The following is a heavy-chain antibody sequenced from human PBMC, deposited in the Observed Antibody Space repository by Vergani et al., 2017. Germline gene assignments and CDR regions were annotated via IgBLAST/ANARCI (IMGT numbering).Heavy chain of an antibody. D-gene: IGHD5-18*01. J-gene: IGHJ6*02. CDR1: GGSISSSSYY. V-gene: IGHV4-39*01. CDR2: IYYSGST. Sequence: QLQLQESGPGLVKPSETLSLTCTVSGGSISSSSYYWGWIRQPPGKGLEWIGSIYYSGSTYYNPSLKSRVTISVDTSKNQFSLKLSSVTAADTAVYYCARNRGSIQLCRPDYFGMDVWGQGTTVTVSS. CDR3: ARNRGSIQLCRPDYFGMDV.